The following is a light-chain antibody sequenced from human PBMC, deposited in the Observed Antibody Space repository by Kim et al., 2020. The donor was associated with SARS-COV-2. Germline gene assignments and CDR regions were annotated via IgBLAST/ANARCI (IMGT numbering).Light chain of an antibody. CDR2: DAS. Sequence: EIVMTQSPATLSVSPGETATLSCRASQSVSSNVAWYQQKPGQAPRLLIYDASTRATGIPARFSGSGSGTDFTLTISSLQSEDLAVYHCQQYDDWPPWTFGQGTKVEIK. CDR1: QSVSSN. J-gene: IGKJ1*01. CDR3: QQYDDWPPWT. V-gene: IGKV3-15*01.